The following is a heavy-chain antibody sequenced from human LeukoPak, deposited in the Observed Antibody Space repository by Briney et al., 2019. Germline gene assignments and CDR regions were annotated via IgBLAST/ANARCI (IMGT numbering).Heavy chain of an antibody. J-gene: IGHJ4*02. V-gene: IGHV1-18*01. D-gene: IGHD4-17*01. CDR1: GYTFINYG. Sequence: ASVKVSCKASGYTFINYGITWVRQAPGQGLEWMGWISAYNGNTNYAQKLQGRVTMTTDTSTSTAYMELRSLRSDDTAVYYCARAEGYGDYVGYWGQGTLVTVSS. CDR3: ARAEGYGDYVGY. CDR2: ISAYNGNT.